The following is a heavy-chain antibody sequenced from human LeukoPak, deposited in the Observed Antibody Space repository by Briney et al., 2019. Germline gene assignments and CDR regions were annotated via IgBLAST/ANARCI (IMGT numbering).Heavy chain of an antibody. CDR3: AKEERGGFCTNGVCYPGDY. Sequence: PGGSLRLSCAASGFTFSSYAMHWVRQAPGKGLEWVAVIWYDGSNKYYADSVKGRFTISRDNSKNTLYLQMNSLTAEDTAVYYCAKEERGGFCTNGVCYPGDYWGQGTLVTVSS. V-gene: IGHV3-30*02. J-gene: IGHJ4*02. D-gene: IGHD2-8*01. CDR2: IWYDGSNK. CDR1: GFTFSSYA.